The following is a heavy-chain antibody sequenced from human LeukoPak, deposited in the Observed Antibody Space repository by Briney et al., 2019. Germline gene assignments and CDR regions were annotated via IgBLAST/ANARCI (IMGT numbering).Heavy chain of an antibody. J-gene: IGHJ4*02. CDR1: GFTFSSYS. Sequence: GGSLRLSCAASGFTFSSYSMNWVRQAPGKGLEWVAVIWYDGSNKYYADSVKGRFTISRDNSKNTLYLQMNSLRAEDTAVYYCARSEDYDSSGLDYWGQGTLVTVSS. CDR3: ARSEDYDSSGLDY. CDR2: IWYDGSNK. D-gene: IGHD3-22*01. V-gene: IGHV3-33*08.